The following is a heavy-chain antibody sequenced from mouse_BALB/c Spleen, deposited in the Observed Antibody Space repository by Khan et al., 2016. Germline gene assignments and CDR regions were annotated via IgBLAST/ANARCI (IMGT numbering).Heavy chain of an antibody. CDR1: GYNFTDYS. CDR2: INTETGEP. D-gene: IGHD1-1*01. CDR3: AKLTEVATPFEY. V-gene: IGHV9-2-1*01. Sequence: QIQLVQSGPELKKPGETVKISCKASGYNFTDYSMHLVKQAPGKGLKWMGWINTETGEPTYADDFKGRFAFSLYTSASTAYLQINNLKKEETAKYFCAKLTEVATPFEYWGQGTTLTVSS. J-gene: IGHJ2*01.